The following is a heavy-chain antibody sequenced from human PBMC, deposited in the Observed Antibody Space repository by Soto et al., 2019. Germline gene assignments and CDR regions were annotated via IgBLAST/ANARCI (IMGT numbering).Heavy chain of an antibody. J-gene: IGHJ5*02. CDR2: IIPIFGTA. CDR1: GGAYSSYA. D-gene: IGHD3-22*01. CDR3: ATGSYDSSGYYYWFDP. Sequence: SVKVSCKSSGGAYSSYAISCVRQAPGQGLEWMGGIIPIFGTANYAQKFQGRVTITADESTSTAYMELSSLRSEDTAVYYCATGSYDSSGYYYWFDPWGQGTLVTVSS. V-gene: IGHV1-69*13.